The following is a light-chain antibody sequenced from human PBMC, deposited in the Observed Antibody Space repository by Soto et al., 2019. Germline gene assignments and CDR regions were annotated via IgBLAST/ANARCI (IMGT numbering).Light chain of an antibody. V-gene: IGKV2-28*01. CDR2: LSS. CDR1: LSLLHSNAYHY. CDR3: MQALQTPRT. J-gene: IGKJ1*01. Sequence: DIWMTQSPLSLSVTPGEPASISCRSSLSLLHSNAYHYLDWYLQKPGQSPQLLIYLSSHRASGVPDRVSGSGSDTDFTLKISRVEAEDVGFYYCMQALQTPRTFGQGTRLEVK.